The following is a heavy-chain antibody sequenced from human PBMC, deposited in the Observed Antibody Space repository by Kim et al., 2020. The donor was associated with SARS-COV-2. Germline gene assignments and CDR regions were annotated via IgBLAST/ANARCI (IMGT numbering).Heavy chain of an antibody. V-gene: IGHV3-48*02. CDR1: GLTFNTYG. CDR2: ISGRSSTI. Sequence: GGSLRLSCAASGLTFNTYGMGWVRQAPGKGLEWLSHISGRSSTIYYADSVKGRFTISRDNAKNSLYLQMNSLRDEDTAVYYCASSPQFPVVTAPSFDYWGQGTLVTVSS. J-gene: IGHJ4*02. D-gene: IGHD2-21*02. CDR3: ASSPQFPVVTAPSFDY.